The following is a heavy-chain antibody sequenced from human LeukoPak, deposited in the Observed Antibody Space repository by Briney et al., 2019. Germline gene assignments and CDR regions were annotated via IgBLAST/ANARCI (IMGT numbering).Heavy chain of an antibody. J-gene: IGHJ4*02. D-gene: IGHD3-3*01. V-gene: IGHV3-23*01. CDR3: AKDPRPYYDVPVGY. Sequence: GGSLRLSCAASGFTFSSYAMSWVCQAPGKGLEWVSGIIDSGESTYYANFAKGRFTISRDNSNNTLYLQMNSLRAEDTAVYYCAKDPRPYYDVPVGYWGQGTLVTVSP. CDR2: IIDSGEST. CDR1: GFTFSSYA.